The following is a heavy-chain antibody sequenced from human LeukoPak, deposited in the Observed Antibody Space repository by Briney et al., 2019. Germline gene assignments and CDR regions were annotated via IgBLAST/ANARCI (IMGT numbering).Heavy chain of an antibody. CDR1: GFNFNTYA. Sequence: GGSLRLSCVASGFNFNTYAIHWVRQAPGRGLEWVSLVSYNGRRKDYAASVMGRFTIDRDNAKNSLYLQMNSLRAEDTAVYYCARDGYDFWSGIDYWGQGTLVTVSS. D-gene: IGHD3-3*01. CDR2: VSYNGRRK. V-gene: IGHV3-30*04. J-gene: IGHJ4*02. CDR3: ARDGYDFWSGIDY.